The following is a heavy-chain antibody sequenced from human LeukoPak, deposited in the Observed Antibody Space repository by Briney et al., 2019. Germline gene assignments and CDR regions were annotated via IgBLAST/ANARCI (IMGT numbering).Heavy chain of an antibody. J-gene: IGHJ4*02. CDR1: GGTFSSYA. V-gene: IGHV1-69*05. CDR3: ARGPNPPDLFDY. Sequence: SSVKVSCKASGGTFSSYAISWVRQAPGQELEWMGGIIPIFGTANYAQKFQGRVTNTTDESTSTAYMELSSLRSEDTAVYYCARGPNPPDLFDYWGQGTLVTVSS. CDR2: IIPIFGTA.